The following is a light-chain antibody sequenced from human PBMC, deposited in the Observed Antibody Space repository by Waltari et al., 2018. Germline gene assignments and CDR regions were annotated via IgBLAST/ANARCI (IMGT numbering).Light chain of an antibody. CDR1: SRDVGGYNP. CDR3: NSYTSSSTLWV. Sequence: QSALTQPASVSGSPGQSNTISCTGTSRDVGGYNPVSWYQQHPGKAPKLMFYAVTKRPSGVSDRFSGSKSGNTASLTISGLQAEDEADYYCNSYTSSSTLWVFGGGTKLTVL. CDR2: AVT. V-gene: IGLV2-14*01. J-gene: IGLJ3*02.